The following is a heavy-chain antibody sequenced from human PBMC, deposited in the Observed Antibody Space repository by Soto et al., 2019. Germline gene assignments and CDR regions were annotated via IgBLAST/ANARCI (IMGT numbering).Heavy chain of an antibody. D-gene: IGHD6-19*01. J-gene: IGHJ4*02. CDR1: GASISSYY. Sequence: HVQLQESGPGLVKPSETLSLVCTVSGASISSYYWSWIRQPPGKGLEWIGFIYSTGSTNYTPSIKSRVTISVDTSKNQLSLKLSSVTAADTAVYYCARRAGAVPGRIDFWGQGTLVTVSS. CDR2: IYSTGST. CDR3: ARRAGAVPGRIDF. V-gene: IGHV4-59*08.